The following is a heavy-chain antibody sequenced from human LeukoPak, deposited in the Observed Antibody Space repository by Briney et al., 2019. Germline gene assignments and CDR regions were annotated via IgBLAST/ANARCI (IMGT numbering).Heavy chain of an antibody. J-gene: IGHJ6*02. Sequence: GASVKVSCKASGYTFTSYGISWVRQAPGQGLEWMGWISAYNGNTNYAQKLQGRVTMTTDTSTSTAYMELRSLRSDDTAVYYCARNIVLMVYAIRYYGMDVWGQGTTVTVSS. D-gene: IGHD2-8*01. CDR2: ISAYNGNT. CDR1: GYTFTSYG. CDR3: ARNIVLMVYAIRYYGMDV. V-gene: IGHV1-18*01.